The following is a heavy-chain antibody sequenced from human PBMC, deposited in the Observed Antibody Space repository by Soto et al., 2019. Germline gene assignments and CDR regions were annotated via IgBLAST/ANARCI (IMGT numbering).Heavy chain of an antibody. V-gene: IGHV1-18*01. CDR2: ISAYNGNT. Sequence: ASVKVSCKAFGYTFTSYGISWVRQAPGQGLEWMGWISAYNGNTNYAQKLQGRVTMTTDTSTSTAYMELRSLRSDDTAVYYCARGLIAEADNGAFDIWGQGTMVTVSS. J-gene: IGHJ3*02. CDR1: GYTFTSYG. CDR3: ARGLIAEADNGAFDI. D-gene: IGHD6-19*01.